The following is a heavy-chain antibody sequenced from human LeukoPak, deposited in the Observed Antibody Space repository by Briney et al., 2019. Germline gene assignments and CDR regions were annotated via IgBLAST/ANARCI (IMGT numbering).Heavy chain of an antibody. D-gene: IGHD2-21*01. Sequence: GGSLRLSCAASGFTFSSYAMHWVRQAPGKGLEWVAVISYDGSNKYYADSVKGRFTISRDNSKNTLYLQMNSLRAEDTAVYYCARDLEGVIDLDYWGQGTLVTVSS. CDR1: GFTFSSYA. CDR3: ARDLEGVIDLDY. V-gene: IGHV3-30-3*01. J-gene: IGHJ4*02. CDR2: ISYDGSNK.